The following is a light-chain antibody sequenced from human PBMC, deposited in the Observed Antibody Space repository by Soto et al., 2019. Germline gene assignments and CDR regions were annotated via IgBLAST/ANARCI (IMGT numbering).Light chain of an antibody. CDR3: SSYTSSSTYV. J-gene: IGLJ1*01. V-gene: IGLV2-14*01. CDR1: SSDVGHYNY. CDR2: EVS. Sequence: QSVLTQPASVSASPGQSITMSCSGTSSDVGHYNYVSWYQQHPGKAPKLVIYEVSNRPSGVSSRFSGSKSGNTASLTISGLQAEDEADYYCSSYTSSSTYVFGTGTKATVL.